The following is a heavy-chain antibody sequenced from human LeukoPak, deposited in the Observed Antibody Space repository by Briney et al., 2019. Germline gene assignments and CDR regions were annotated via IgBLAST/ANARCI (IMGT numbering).Heavy chain of an antibody. Sequence: PGGSLRLSCAASGFTFSSYEMNWVRQAPGKGLEWVSAISGSGGSTYYAGSVKGRFTISRDNSKNTLYLQMNSLRAEDTAVYYCAKAGSYYVLDWFDPWGQGTLVTVSS. CDR2: ISGSGGST. V-gene: IGHV3-23*01. CDR3: AKAGSYYVLDWFDP. CDR1: GFTFSSYE. J-gene: IGHJ5*02. D-gene: IGHD1-26*01.